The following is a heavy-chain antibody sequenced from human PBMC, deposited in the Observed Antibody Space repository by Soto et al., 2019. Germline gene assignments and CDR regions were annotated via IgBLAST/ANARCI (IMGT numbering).Heavy chain of an antibody. J-gene: IGHJ4*02. V-gene: IGHV3-23*01. Sequence: GGSLRLSCAASGFTFSSYAMSWVRQAPGKGLEWVSAISGSGGSTYYADSVKGRFTISRDNSKNTLYLQMNSLRAEDTAVYYCAKDRISFVRGVIHFDYWGQGTLVTVSS. CDR1: GFTFSSYA. CDR3: AKDRISFVRGVIHFDY. D-gene: IGHD3-10*01. CDR2: ISGSGGST.